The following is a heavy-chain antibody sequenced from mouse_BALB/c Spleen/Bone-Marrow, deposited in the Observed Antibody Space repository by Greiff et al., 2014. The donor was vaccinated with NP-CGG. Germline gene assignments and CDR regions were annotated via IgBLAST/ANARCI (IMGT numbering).Heavy chain of an antibody. J-gene: IGHJ4*01. V-gene: IGHV1-7*01. D-gene: IGHD4-1*01. CDR2: INPVTGYT. CDR3: ARETGTYVMDY. CDR1: GYTFTNYW. Sequence: QVQLKEPGAELTKPGASVTMSCKASGYTFTNYWIHWIKQRPGQGLEWIGYINPVTGYTDYNPNFKDKATLTADKSSITAYMQLSSLTSEDSSVYYCARETGTYVMDYWGQGTSVTVAS.